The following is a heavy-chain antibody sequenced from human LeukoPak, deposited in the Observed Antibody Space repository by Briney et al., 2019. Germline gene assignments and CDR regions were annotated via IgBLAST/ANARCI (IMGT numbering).Heavy chain of an antibody. CDR3: AREVGGLYSYGSRPYWYFDL. D-gene: IGHD5-18*01. Sequence: SETLSLTCAVYGGSFSGYYWSWIRQPPGRGLEWIGEINHSGSTNYNPSLKSRVTISVDTSKNQFSLKLSSVTAADTAVYYCAREVGGLYSYGSRPYWYFDLWGRGTLVTVSS. CDR1: GGSFSGYY. J-gene: IGHJ2*01. CDR2: INHSGST. V-gene: IGHV4-34*01.